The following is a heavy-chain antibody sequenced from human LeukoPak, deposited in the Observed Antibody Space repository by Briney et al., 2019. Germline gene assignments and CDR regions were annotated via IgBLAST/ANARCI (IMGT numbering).Heavy chain of an antibody. J-gene: IGHJ4*02. V-gene: IGHV4-4*07. D-gene: IGHD6-13*01. CDR1: GGSISNYY. CDR3: ARDAIAAPYPDY. Sequence: PSETLSLTCTVSGGSISNYYWTWIRQPAGKGLEWIGRIYTSGSTNYNPSLKSRVTMSVDTSKNQFSLKLSSVTAADTAVYYCARDAIAAPYPDYWGRGTPVTVSS. CDR2: IYTSGST.